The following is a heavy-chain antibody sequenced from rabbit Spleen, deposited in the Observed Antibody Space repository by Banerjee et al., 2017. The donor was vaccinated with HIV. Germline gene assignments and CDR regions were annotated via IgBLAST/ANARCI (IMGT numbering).Heavy chain of an antibody. CDR3: ARDTGSSFSTYGMDL. CDR2: IDTGSRDFT. Sequence: LVEYGGDLVQPGASLTLTCTASGFDFSNYNFLCWVRQAPGKGLEWIACIDTGSRDFTYYASWAKGRFTSSKTSSTTVTLQMTSLTVADTATYFCARDTGSSFSTYGMDLWGQGTLVTVS. V-gene: IGHV1S40*01. J-gene: IGHJ6*01. D-gene: IGHD8-1*01. CDR1: GFDFSNYNF.